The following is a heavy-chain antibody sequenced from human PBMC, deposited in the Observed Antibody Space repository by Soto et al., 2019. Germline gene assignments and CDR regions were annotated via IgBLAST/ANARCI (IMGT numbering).Heavy chain of an antibody. CDR3: ARETSGSSGNGMDV. CDR1: GGTFSSYA. J-gene: IGHJ6*02. CDR2: IIPIFGTA. Sequence: ASVKVSCKASGGTFSSYAISWVRQAPGQGLEWMGGIIPIFGTANYAQKFQGRVTITADESTSTAYMELSSLRSEDAAAYYCARETSGSSGNGMDVWGQGTTVTVSS. D-gene: IGHD3-10*01. V-gene: IGHV1-69*13.